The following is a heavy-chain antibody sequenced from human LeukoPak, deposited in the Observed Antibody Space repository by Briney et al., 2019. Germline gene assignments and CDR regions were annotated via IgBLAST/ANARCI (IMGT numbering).Heavy chain of an antibody. J-gene: IGHJ4*02. V-gene: IGHV1-46*03. CDR2: INPSGGST. CDR1: GYTFTSYY. CDR3: ARAPYCGGDCYYFDY. D-gene: IGHD2-21*01. Sequence: ASVKVSCKASGYTFTSYYMHWVRQAPGQGLEWMGIINPSGGSTSYAQKFQGRVTMTRDTSTSTVYMELSNLRSEDTAVYYCARAPYCGGDCYYFDYWGQGTLVTVSS.